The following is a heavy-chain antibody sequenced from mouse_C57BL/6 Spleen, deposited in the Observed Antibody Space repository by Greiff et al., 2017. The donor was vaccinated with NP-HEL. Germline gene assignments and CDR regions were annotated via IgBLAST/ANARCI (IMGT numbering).Heavy chain of an antibody. CDR1: GFTFSNYW. CDR2: IRLKSDNYAT. Sequence: EVKLMESGGGLVQPGGSMKLSCVASGFTFSNYWMNWVRQSPEKGLEWVAQIRLKSDNYATHYAESVKGRFTISRDDSKSSVYLQMNNLRAEDTGIYYCTDFYYYGSSAGWGQGTTLTVSS. D-gene: IGHD1-1*01. V-gene: IGHV6-3*01. J-gene: IGHJ2*01. CDR3: TDFYYYGSSAG.